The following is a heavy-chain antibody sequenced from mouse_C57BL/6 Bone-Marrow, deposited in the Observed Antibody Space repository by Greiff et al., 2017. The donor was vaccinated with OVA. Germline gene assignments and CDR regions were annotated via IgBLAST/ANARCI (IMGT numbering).Heavy chain of an antibody. J-gene: IGHJ2*01. CDR3: AREAFYYYGSSDY. V-gene: IGHV5-4*01. CDR1: GFTFSSYA. D-gene: IGHD1-1*01. Sequence: EVKLMESGGGLVKPGGSLKLSCAASGFTFSSYAMSWVRQTPEKRLEWVATISDGGSYTYYPDNVKGRFTISRDNAKNNLYLQMSHLKSEDTAMYYCAREAFYYYGSSDYWGQGTTLTVSS. CDR2: ISDGGSYT.